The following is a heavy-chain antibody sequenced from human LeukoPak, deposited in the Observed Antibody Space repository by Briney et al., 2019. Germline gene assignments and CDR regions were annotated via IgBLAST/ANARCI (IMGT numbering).Heavy chain of an antibody. Sequence: PSETLSLTCTVSGGSISSSSYYWGWIRQPPGKGLEWIGSIYYSGSTYYNPSLKSRVTISVDTSKNQFSLKLSSVTAADTAVYYCARVHSLAMVRGVIIGYFDYWGQGTLVTVSS. CDR3: ARVHSLAMVRGVIIGYFDY. V-gene: IGHV4-39*07. CDR2: IYYSGST. J-gene: IGHJ4*02. D-gene: IGHD3-10*01. CDR1: GGSISSSSYY.